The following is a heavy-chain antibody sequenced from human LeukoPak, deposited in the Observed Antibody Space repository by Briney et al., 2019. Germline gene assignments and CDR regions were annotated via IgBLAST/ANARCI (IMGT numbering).Heavy chain of an antibody. V-gene: IGHV5-51*01. CDR3: ARLGEQWLVSFDY. CDR2: IYPGDSDT. J-gene: IGHJ4*02. D-gene: IGHD6-19*01. CDR1: GYSFTSYW. Sequence: GESLKISCKGSGYSFTSYWIGWVRQMPGKGMEWMGIIYPGDSDTRYSPSFQGQVTIPADKSISTAYLQWSSLKASDTAMYYCARLGEQWLVSFDYWGQGTLVTVSS.